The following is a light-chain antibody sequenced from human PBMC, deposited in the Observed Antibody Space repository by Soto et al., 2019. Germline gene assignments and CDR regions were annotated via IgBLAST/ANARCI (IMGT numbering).Light chain of an antibody. J-gene: IGLJ2*01. CDR2: EVS. CDR3: SSYAGSNVV. CDR1: SSDVGGYNY. V-gene: IGLV2-8*01. Sequence: QSVLTQPPSASGSPGQSVTISCTGTSSDVGGYNYVSWYQQHPGKAPKVMIYEVSKRPSGVPDRFSGSRSGNTASLTVSGLQAEDEADYYFSSYAGSNVVFGGGTKVTVL.